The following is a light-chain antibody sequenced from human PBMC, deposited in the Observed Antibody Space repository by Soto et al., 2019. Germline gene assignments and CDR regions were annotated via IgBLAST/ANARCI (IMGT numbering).Light chain of an antibody. CDR3: TSSTTSNTVI. J-gene: IGLJ2*01. V-gene: IGLV2-14*03. Sequence: QSALTQPASVSGSPGQSITISCTGTSSDIGYYDFVSWYQQHPDKAPKVIIYNVSYRPSGVSNRFSGSKSGNTASLTISGLQAEDEGDYYCTSSTTSNTVIIGGGTKLTVL. CDR2: NVS. CDR1: SSDIGYYDF.